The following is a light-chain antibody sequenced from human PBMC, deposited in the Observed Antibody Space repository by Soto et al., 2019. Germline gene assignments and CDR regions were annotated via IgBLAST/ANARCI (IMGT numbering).Light chain of an antibody. CDR2: RNN. V-gene: IGLV1-44*01. CDR1: TSNVESET. CDR3: VAWDANLNGGV. J-gene: IGLJ3*02. Sequence: QSVLTQPPSASGAPGQTVTISCSGSTSNVESETVNWYQQLPGTAPKLVVFRNNKRPSAVPDRFSASKSGTSASLAISNLLPEDEADYYCVAWDANLNGGVFGGGTKLTVL.